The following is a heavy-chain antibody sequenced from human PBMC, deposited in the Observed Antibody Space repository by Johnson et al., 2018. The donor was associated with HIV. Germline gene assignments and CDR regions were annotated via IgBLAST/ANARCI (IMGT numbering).Heavy chain of an antibody. J-gene: IGHJ3*02. D-gene: IGHD3-22*01. CDR1: GFTFDDYA. V-gene: IGHV3-9*01. Sequence: VQLVESGGGLVQPGRSLRLSCAASGFTFDDYAMHWVRQAPGKGLEWVSGISWNSGSIGYADSVKGRFTISRDNAKNSLYLQMNSLRAEDTALYYCAKDMAPYYYESSGLIWGNDAFDIWGQGTMVTVSS. CDR3: AKDMAPYYYESSGLIWGNDAFDI. CDR2: ISWNSGSI.